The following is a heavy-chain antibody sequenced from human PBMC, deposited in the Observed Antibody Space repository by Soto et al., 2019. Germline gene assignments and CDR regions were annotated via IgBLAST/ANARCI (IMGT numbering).Heavy chain of an antibody. CDR1: GESFSGYY. J-gene: IGHJ5*02. Sequence: QVQLQQWGAGLLKPSETLSLTCAVYGESFSGYYWSWVRQPPGKGLEWIGEINHSGSSNYNSSLKSRITISVDTSKNQFSLKLNSVPAADTAVYFCARRDSGNYGRNWFDPWGQGTLVTVSS. CDR3: ARRDSGNYGRNWFDP. CDR2: INHSGSS. V-gene: IGHV4-34*01. D-gene: IGHD3-10*01.